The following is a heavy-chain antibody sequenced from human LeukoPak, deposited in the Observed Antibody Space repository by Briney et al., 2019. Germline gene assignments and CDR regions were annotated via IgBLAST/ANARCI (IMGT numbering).Heavy chain of an antibody. D-gene: IGHD3-22*01. CDR3: ARKGVGYYYADAFDI. Sequence: KPGGSLRLSCAASRFTFSSYSMNWVRQAPGKGLEWVSSISSSSSYIYYADSVKGRFTISRDNAKNSLYLQMNSLRAEDTAVYYCARKGVGYYYADAFDISGQRKMVTVSS. CDR2: ISSSSSYI. J-gene: IGHJ3*02. CDR1: RFTFSSYS. V-gene: IGHV3-21*01.